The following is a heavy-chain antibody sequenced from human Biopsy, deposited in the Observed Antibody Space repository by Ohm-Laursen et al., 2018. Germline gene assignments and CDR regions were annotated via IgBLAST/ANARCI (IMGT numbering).Heavy chain of an antibody. V-gene: IGHV4-59*01. CDR2: IYYSGST. CDR3: ARATNSTGWPYYYFYGMDV. J-gene: IGHJ6*02. D-gene: IGHD2/OR15-2a*01. CDR1: GGSISSDY. Sequence: SETLSLTCTVSGGSISSDYWSWIRQTPGKGLEWIGYIYYSGSTNYNPSLKSRVTISVDTSKNQFSLRLNSVNAADTAVYYCARATNSTGWPYYYFYGMDVWGQGTTVTVSS.